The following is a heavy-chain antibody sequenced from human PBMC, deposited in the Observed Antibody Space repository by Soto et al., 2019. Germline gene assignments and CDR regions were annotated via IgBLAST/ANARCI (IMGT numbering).Heavy chain of an antibody. CDR1: GFSFSDFW. Sequence: EAQLVESGGGVIQPGGSLRLSCAASGFSFSDFWMHWVRQTAEKGLVWVSRISGDGSSTNYADSVKGRFTISRDNANLMLFLQMSSLRAEDTAIYFCVRSGYSYGYGFDNWGQGTLVAVSS. CDR3: VRSGYSYGYGFDN. CDR2: ISGDGSST. V-gene: IGHV3-74*01. D-gene: IGHD5-18*01. J-gene: IGHJ5*02.